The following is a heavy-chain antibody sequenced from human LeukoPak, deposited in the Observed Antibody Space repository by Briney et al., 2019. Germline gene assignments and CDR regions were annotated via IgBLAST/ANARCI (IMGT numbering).Heavy chain of an antibody. CDR1: GYSFTSYW. CDR3: ARRYTNYWSPGFDP. CDR2: IYPHDSDT. D-gene: IGHD1-7*01. J-gene: IGHJ5*02. V-gene: IGHV5-51*01. Sequence: GESLKISCRGSGYSFTSYWIGWVRQMSGKGLGGMGIIYPHDSDTRYSPSCQGQVTTSADKSSSTAYLQWSSLKASDTAMYYCARRYTNYWSPGFDPWGQGTLVTLSS.